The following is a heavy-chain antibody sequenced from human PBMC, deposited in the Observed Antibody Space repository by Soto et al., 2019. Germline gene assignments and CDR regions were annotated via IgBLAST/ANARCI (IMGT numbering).Heavy chain of an antibody. Sequence: SETLSLTCTVSGGSISSYYWSWIRQPPGKGLEWIGYIYYSGSTNYNPSLKSRVTISVDTSKNQFSLKLSSVTAADTAVYYCARHAYSSSLGYWGQGTLVTVSS. CDR3: ARHAYSSSLGY. CDR2: IYYSGST. J-gene: IGHJ4*02. V-gene: IGHV4-59*08. D-gene: IGHD6-13*01. CDR1: GGSISSYY.